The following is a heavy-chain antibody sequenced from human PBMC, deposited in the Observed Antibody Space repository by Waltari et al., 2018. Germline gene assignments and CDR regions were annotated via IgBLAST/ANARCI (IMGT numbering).Heavy chain of an antibody. CDR1: GDSNRSHF. CDR3: ARLPRGSVIIGAFDI. D-gene: IGHD3-22*01. J-gene: IGHJ3*02. V-gene: IGHV4-59*11. CDR2: MYFSGTK. Sequence: VQLQESGPGLVKPSETLSLRCQVSGDSNRSHFWSWSRQAPGKGLEWIGHMYFSGTKDYNPSLKSRVAISIDTSKNHFSLNLRSVTAADTAIYYWARLPRGSVIIGAFDIWGQGTQVTVSS.